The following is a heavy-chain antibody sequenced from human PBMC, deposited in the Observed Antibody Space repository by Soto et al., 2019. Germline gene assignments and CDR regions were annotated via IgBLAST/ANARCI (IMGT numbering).Heavy chain of an antibody. Sequence: ASVKVSCKASGDTFTSYSMHWVRQAPGQRLEWMGWINAGNGNTKYSQKFQGRVTITRDTSASTAYMELSSLRSEDTAVYYCARVGLNRYSSSWYPFDYWGQGTLVTVSP. CDR1: GDTFTSYS. CDR2: INAGNGNT. D-gene: IGHD6-13*01. J-gene: IGHJ4*02. CDR3: ARVGLNRYSSSWYPFDY. V-gene: IGHV1-3*01.